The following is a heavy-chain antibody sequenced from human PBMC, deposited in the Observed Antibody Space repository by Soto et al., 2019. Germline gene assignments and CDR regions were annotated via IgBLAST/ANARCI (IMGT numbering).Heavy chain of an antibody. V-gene: IGHV3-30*03. D-gene: IGHD5-12*01. CDR2: ISYDGSNK. Sequence: QVQLVESGGGVVQPGRSLRLSCAASGFTFSSYGMHWVRQAPGKGLEWVAVISYDGSNKYYADSVKGRFTISRDNSKNTLYLQMNSLRAEDTAVYYCAIDSLLGDGYNFGYFQHWGQGTLVTVSS. J-gene: IGHJ1*01. CDR3: AIDSLLGDGYNFGYFQH. CDR1: GFTFSSYG.